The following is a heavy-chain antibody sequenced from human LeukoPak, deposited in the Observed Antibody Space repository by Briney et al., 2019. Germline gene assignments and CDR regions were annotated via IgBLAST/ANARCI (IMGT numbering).Heavy chain of an antibody. D-gene: IGHD6-19*01. CDR3: ARESETSGWYDY. CDR1: GFIFDNYA. Sequence: GGSLRLSCAAPGFIFDNYAIHWVRQAPGKGLEWVSLISGDGGSTFYAYSVRGRFTISRDNTRKSLSLQMSSQSSEDTALYYCARESETSGWYDYWGQGTLVTVSS. J-gene: IGHJ4*02. CDR2: ISGDGGST. V-gene: IGHV3-43*02.